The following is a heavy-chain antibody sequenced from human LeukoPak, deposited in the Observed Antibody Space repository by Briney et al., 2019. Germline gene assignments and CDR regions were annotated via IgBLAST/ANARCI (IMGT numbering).Heavy chain of an antibody. V-gene: IGHV3-23*01. CDR1: GFTFSSYA. J-gene: IGHJ4*02. CDR3: AKDPLSYYYDSSGYSGDY. Sequence: GGSLRLPCAASGFTFSSYAMSWVRQAPGKGLEWVSAISGSGGSTYYADSVKGRFTISRDNSKNTLYLQMNSLRAEDTAVYYCAKDPLSYYYDSSGYSGDYWGQGTLVTVSS. CDR2: ISGSGGST. D-gene: IGHD3-22*01.